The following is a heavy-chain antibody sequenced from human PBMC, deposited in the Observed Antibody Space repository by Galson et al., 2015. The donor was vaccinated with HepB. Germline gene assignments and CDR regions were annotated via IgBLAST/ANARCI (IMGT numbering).Heavy chain of an antibody. Sequence: SVKVSCKASGYTFTSYAMNWVRQAPGQGLEWMGWINTNTGNPTYAQGFTGRFVFSLDTSVSTAYLQISSLKAEDTAVYYCASSLWFGELSTHYFDYWGQGTLVTVSS. CDR1: GYTFTSYA. D-gene: IGHD3-10*01. J-gene: IGHJ4*02. V-gene: IGHV7-4-1*02. CDR3: ASSLWFGELSTHYFDY. CDR2: INTNTGNP.